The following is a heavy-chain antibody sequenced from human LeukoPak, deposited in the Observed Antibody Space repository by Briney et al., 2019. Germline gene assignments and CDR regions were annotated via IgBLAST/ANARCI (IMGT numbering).Heavy chain of an antibody. D-gene: IGHD3-22*01. CDR3: ARQPLKYYYDSSGYDNWYFDL. V-gene: IGHV1-2*02. Sequence: ASVKVSCKASGYTFTGYYMHWVRQAPGQGLEWMGWINPNSGGTNYAQKFQGRVTMTRDTSISTAYMELSRLRSDDTAVYYCARQPLKYYYDSSGYDNWYFDLWGRGTLVTVSS. CDR2: INPNSGGT. J-gene: IGHJ2*01. CDR1: GYTFTGYY.